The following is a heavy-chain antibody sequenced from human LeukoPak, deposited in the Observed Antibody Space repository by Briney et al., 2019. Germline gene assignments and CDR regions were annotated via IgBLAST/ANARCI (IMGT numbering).Heavy chain of an antibody. CDR1: GDSVSSNSAA. CDR2: TYFRSKWYY. CDR3: ARSAVGGHNDF. D-gene: IGHD3-16*01. J-gene: IGHJ4*02. Sequence: SQTLSPTCAISGDSVSSNSAAWVWFRQSPSRGLEWLARTYFRSKWYYDYAVSVRSRIVISPDTSKNQFSLQLNSVTPDDTAVFFCARSAVGGHNDFWGQGTLVTVSS. V-gene: IGHV6-1*01.